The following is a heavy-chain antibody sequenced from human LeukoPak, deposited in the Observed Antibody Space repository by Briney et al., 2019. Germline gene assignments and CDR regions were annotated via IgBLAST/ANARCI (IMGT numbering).Heavy chain of an antibody. J-gene: IGHJ5*02. D-gene: IGHD5-12*01. CDR2: ISTSDSTM. Sequence: PGGSLRLSCAASGFIFSSYEMNWVRQAPGKGLEWVSYISTSDSTMYYADSVKGRFHISRDNAKNSLYLQMDSLRVEDTGIYYCARDLGTHGGYVDPWGQGTLVTVPS. V-gene: IGHV3-48*03. CDR3: ARDLGTHGGYVDP. CDR1: GFIFSSYE.